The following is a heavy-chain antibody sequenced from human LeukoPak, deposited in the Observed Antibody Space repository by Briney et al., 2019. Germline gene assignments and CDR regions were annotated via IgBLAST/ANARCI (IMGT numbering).Heavy chain of an antibody. Sequence: PGGSLRLSCAASGLTFSNYAMSWVRQAPGRRLEWVSSIGGSGETTYYTHSVKGRFTISRDNSKNTLYLQMNSLRAEDTAVYYCARISGVGLSDYWGQGTLVTVSS. CDR2: IGGSGETT. CDR1: GLTFSNYA. J-gene: IGHJ4*02. D-gene: IGHD3/OR15-3a*01. V-gene: IGHV3-23*01. CDR3: ARISGVGLSDY.